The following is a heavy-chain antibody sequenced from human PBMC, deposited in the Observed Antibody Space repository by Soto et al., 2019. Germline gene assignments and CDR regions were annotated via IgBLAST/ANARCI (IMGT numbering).Heavy chain of an antibody. CDR2: ITPTLNIA. V-gene: IGHV1-69*01. CDR1: GGTFSSYT. J-gene: IGHJ4*02. Sequence: QLQLVQSGAEVREPGSSVKVSCKASGGTFSSYTVIWVRQAPGQGLEWMGGITPTLNIAKYAEKFQGRVTITADESTSTVNMHLSSLISEDTAVYFGARGYYSGSNPSAFDYWGQGTLVAVSS. D-gene: IGHD1-26*01. CDR3: ARGYYSGSNPSAFDY.